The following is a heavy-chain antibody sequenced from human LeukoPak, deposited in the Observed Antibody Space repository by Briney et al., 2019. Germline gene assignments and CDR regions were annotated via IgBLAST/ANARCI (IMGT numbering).Heavy chain of an antibody. V-gene: IGHV3-30*01. J-gene: IGHJ4*02. Sequence: SVKGRFTISRDNSKNTLYLQMNSLRAEDTAIYYCARDSVVYAFQTYFDYWGQGTLVTVSS. D-gene: IGHD2-8*02. CDR3: ARDSVVYAFQTYFDY.